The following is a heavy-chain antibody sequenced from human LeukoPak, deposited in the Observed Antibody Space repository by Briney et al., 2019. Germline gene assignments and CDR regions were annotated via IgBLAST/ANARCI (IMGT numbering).Heavy chain of an antibody. V-gene: IGHV3-13*01. CDR1: GFTFSSYD. J-gene: IGHJ6*02. CDR3: ARAGGSGSYSSDYYGTDV. CDR2: IGTAGDT. D-gene: IGHD3-10*01. Sequence: GGSLRLSCAASGFTFSSYDMHWVRQATGKGLEWVSAIGTAGDTYYPGSVKGRFTISRENAKNSLYLQMNSLRAGDTAVYYCARAGGSGSYSSDYYGTDVWGQGTTVTVSS.